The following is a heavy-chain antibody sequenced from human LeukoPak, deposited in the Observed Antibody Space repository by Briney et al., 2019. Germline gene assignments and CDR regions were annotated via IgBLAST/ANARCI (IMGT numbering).Heavy chain of an antibody. CDR3: AKYYDFWSGYYGAFDY. D-gene: IGHD3-3*01. CDR2: ISGSGGST. J-gene: IGHJ4*02. V-gene: IGHV3-23*01. Sequence: GGSLRLSCAASGFTFSSYAMSWVRQAPGKGLEWVSAISGSGGSTYYADSEKGRFTISRDNSKNTLYLQMNSLRAEDTAVYYCAKYYDFWSGYYGAFDYWGQGTLVTVSS. CDR1: GFTFSSYA.